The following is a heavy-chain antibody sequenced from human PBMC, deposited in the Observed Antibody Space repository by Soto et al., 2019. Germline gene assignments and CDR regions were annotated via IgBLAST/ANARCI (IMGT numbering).Heavy chain of an antibody. D-gene: IGHD4-17*01. Sequence: SETLSLTCAVYGGSFSGYYWSWIRQPPGKGLEWIGEINHSGSTNYNPSLKSRVTISVDTSKNQFSLKLSSVTAADTAVYYCARVATVTAYDYWGQGTLVTVSS. V-gene: IGHV4-34*01. J-gene: IGHJ4*02. CDR1: GGSFSGYY. CDR2: INHSGST. CDR3: ARVATVTAYDY.